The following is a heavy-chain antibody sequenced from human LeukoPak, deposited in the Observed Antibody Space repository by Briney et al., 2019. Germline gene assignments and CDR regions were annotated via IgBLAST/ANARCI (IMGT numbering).Heavy chain of an antibody. D-gene: IGHD6-25*01. V-gene: IGHV3-21*01. CDR3: ARRYSSGSLETYFDL. CDR2: ISSSSSYI. J-gene: IGHJ2*01. CDR1: GFTFSSYS. Sequence: PGGSLRLSCAASGFTFSSYSMNWVRQAPGKGLEGVSSISSSSSYIYYADSVKGRFTISRDNAKNSLYLQMKSLRAEDTAVYYCARRYSSGSLETYFDLWGRGTLVTVSS.